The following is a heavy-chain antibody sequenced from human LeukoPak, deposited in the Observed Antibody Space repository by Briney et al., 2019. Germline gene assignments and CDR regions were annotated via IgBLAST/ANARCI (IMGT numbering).Heavy chain of an antibody. CDR3: AGKTAVADSDY. CDR1: GGTFSSYA. D-gene: IGHD6-19*01. CDR2: IIPIFGTA. V-gene: IGHV1-69*05. Sequence: PVKVSCKAYGGTFSSYAISWVRQAPGQGLEWMGRIIPIFGTANYAQKFQGRVTITTDESTSTAYMELSSLRSEDTAVYYCAGKTAVADSDYWGQGTLVTVSS. J-gene: IGHJ4*02.